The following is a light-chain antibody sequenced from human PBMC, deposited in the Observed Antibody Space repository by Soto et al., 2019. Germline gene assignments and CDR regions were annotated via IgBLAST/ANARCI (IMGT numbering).Light chain of an antibody. CDR1: QGIASY. Sequence: DIQLTQSPSFLSASVGDRVTITCRASQGIASYLAWYQQKPGKAPKLLLYAASTLQSGVPSRFSGSGSGAEFTLTISSLKPEDFATYYCQQLSSYPRTFGQGTKVEIQ. V-gene: IGKV1-9*01. CDR2: AAS. J-gene: IGKJ1*01. CDR3: QQLSSYPRT.